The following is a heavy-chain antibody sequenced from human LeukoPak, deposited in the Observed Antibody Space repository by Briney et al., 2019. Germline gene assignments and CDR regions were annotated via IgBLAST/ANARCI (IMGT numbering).Heavy chain of an antibody. CDR1: GGSISTVDYY. J-gene: IGHJ2*01. Sequence: PSETLSLTCAVSGGSISTVDYYWGWIRQPPGKGLEWIGNVFYSGSAYYNPSLKSRVSISVDRSKNQFSLKFNSVTAADTAVYYCVRTRWGGSHPSAWYFDLWGRGTLVTVSS. D-gene: IGHD7-27*01. V-gene: IGHV4-39*01. CDR2: VFYSGSA. CDR3: VRTRWGGSHPSAWYFDL.